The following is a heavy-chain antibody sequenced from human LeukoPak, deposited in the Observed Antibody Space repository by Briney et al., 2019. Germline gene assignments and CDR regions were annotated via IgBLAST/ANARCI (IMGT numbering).Heavy chain of an antibody. CDR2: INTDGTVT. D-gene: IGHD6-19*01. CDR1: GFTFSKYW. V-gene: IGHV3-74*01. Sequence: GGSLSLSCAASGFTFSKYWMLWVRQAPGKGLESVSRINTDGTVTTYADSVTGRFTVSRDNADNTMFLQMNSVRGEDTAVYYCATKQWLAPPPDSWGQGTPVTVSS. CDR3: ATKQWLAPPPDS. J-gene: IGHJ1*01.